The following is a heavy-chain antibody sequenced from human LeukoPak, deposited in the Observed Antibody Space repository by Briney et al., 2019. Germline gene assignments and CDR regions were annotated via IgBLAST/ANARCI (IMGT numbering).Heavy chain of an antibody. Sequence: GGSLRLSCAASGFTFSSYAMHWVRQAPGKGLEWVAVISYDGGNKYYADSVKGRFTISRDNSKNTLYLQMNSLRAEDTAVYYCAREAPIVVVPAAMPDYWGQGTLVAVSS. CDR3: AREAPIVVVPAAMPDY. D-gene: IGHD2-2*01. CDR2: ISYDGGNK. J-gene: IGHJ4*02. CDR1: GFTFSSYA. V-gene: IGHV3-30*04.